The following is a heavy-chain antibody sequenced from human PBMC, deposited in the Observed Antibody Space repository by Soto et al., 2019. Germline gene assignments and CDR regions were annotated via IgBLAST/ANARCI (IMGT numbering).Heavy chain of an antibody. D-gene: IGHD3-16*02. CDR1: GGSISSYD. V-gene: IGHV4-4*07. CDR3: ARDRGYYDYVWGSYRSPGFDP. Sequence: SETLSLTCTVSGGSISSYDCSWIRQPAWKGLEWIGRIYTSGITNYNPSLKSRVTMSVDTSKNQFSLKLSSVTAADTAVYYCARDRGYYDYVWGSYRSPGFDPSGQGTLVTFCS. J-gene: IGHJ5*02. CDR2: IYTSGIT.